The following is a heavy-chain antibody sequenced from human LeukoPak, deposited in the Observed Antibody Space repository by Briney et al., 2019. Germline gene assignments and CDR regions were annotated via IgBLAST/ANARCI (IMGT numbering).Heavy chain of an antibody. J-gene: IGHJ4*02. D-gene: IGHD6-13*01. CDR2: IRYDGSRK. Sequence: AGGSLRLSCAASGFTFSGSGIHWVRQAPDKGLEWVAFIRYDGSRKYYADSVKGRFTISRDNSKNTLYLQMNSLRAEDTAVYYCARDGYYFDYWGQGTLVTVSS. V-gene: IGHV3-30*02. CDR3: ARDGYYFDY. CDR1: GFTFSGSG.